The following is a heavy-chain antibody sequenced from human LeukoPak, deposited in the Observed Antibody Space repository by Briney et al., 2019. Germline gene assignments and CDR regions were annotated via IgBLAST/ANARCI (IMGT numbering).Heavy chain of an antibody. J-gene: IGHJ3*02. CDR3: AKDLNLGYCSGGSCHSVAFDI. V-gene: IGHV3-30*18. CDR1: GFTFSSYG. Sequence: GGSLRLSCAASGFTFSSYGMRWVRQAPGKGLEWVAVISYDGSNKYYADSVKGRFTTSRDNSKNTLYLQMNSLRAEDTAVYYCAKDLNLGYCSGGSCHSVAFDIWGQGTMVTVSS. D-gene: IGHD2-15*01. CDR2: ISYDGSNK.